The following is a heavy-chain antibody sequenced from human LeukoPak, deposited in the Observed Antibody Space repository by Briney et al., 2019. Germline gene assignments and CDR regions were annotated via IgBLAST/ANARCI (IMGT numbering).Heavy chain of an antibody. V-gene: IGHV3-64*01. CDR2: ISTNGGST. D-gene: IGHD5-24*01. CDR1: GFTFRSYG. Sequence: GGSLRLSCAASGFTFRSYGMHWVRQAPGKGLEYVSAISTNGGSTYYANSVKGRFTISRDNSENTLYLQMGSLRAEDMAVYYCAGGDGYRDIGLLDYWGQGTLVTVSS. CDR3: AGGDGYRDIGLLDY. J-gene: IGHJ4*02.